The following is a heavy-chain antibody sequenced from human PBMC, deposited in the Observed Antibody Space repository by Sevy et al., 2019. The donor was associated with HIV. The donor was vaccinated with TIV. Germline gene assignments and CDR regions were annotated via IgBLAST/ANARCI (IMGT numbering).Heavy chain of an antibody. CDR3: ARAQDIVVVPAAIGMDV. J-gene: IGHJ6*02. Sequence: GGSLRLSCAASGFTFSSYAMHWVRQAPGKGLEWVAVISYDGSNKYYADSVKGRFTISRDNSKNTLYLQMNSLRAEDTAGYYCARAQDIVVVPAAIGMDVWGQGTTVTVSS. CDR2: ISYDGSNK. D-gene: IGHD2-2*01. V-gene: IGHV3-30-3*01. CDR1: GFTFSSYA.